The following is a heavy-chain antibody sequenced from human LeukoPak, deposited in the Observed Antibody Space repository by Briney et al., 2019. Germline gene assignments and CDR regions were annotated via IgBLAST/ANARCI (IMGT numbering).Heavy chain of an antibody. V-gene: IGHV4-59*01. D-gene: IGHD5-24*01. CDR1: GGSISNYY. CDR2: IYYSGST. CDR3: ARGGVATNQAE. Sequence: SETLSLTCIVSGGSISNYYWSWIRQPPGKGLEWIGYIYYSGSTNYNPSLKSRVTISVDTSKNQFSLKLSSVTAADTAVYYCARGGVATNQAEWGQRTLVTVSS. J-gene: IGHJ4*02.